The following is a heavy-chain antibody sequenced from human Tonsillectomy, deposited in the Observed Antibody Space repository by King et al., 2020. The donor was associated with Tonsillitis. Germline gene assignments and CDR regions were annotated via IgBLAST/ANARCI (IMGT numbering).Heavy chain of an antibody. Sequence: VQLVESGGGVVQPGRSLRLSCAASGFTFSNYGMHWVRQAPGKGLEWVAVISFDESNKYYADSVKGRFTISRDNSKNTLYLQMNSLRPEDSAVFYCAKGSGMETGARLDYWGQGTLVTVSS. CDR2: ISFDESNK. CDR1: GFTFSNYG. CDR3: AKGSGMETGARLDY. J-gene: IGHJ4*02. V-gene: IGHV3-30*18. D-gene: IGHD1-1*01.